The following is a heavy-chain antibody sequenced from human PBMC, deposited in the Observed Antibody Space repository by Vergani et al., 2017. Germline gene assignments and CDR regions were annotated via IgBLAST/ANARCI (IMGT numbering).Heavy chain of an antibody. V-gene: IGHV4-34*01. CDR1: GGSFSGYY. Sequence: QVQLQQWGAGLLKPSETLSLTCAVYGGSFSGYYWSWIRQPPGKGLEWIGEINHSGSTNYNPSLKSPVTISVDTSKNQFSLKLSSVTAADTAVYYCARGGITIFGVVAPYNWFDPWGQGTLVTVSS. J-gene: IGHJ5*02. D-gene: IGHD3-3*01. CDR2: INHSGST. CDR3: ARGGITIFGVVAPYNWFDP.